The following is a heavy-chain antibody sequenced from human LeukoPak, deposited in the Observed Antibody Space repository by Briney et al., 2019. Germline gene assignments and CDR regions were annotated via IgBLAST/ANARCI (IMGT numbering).Heavy chain of an antibody. CDR3: AKFSGATGGRSSYYFDY. CDR1: GFTFSSYA. D-gene: IGHD5-24*01. J-gene: IGHJ4*02. CDR2: ISYDGINK. Sequence: GGSLRLSCAASGFTFSSYAMHWVRQAPGKGLEWVAVISYDGINKYYADSVKGRFTISRDNSKNTLYLQMNSLRAEDTAVYYCAKFSGATGGRSSYYFDYWGQGTLVTVSS. V-gene: IGHV3-30*04.